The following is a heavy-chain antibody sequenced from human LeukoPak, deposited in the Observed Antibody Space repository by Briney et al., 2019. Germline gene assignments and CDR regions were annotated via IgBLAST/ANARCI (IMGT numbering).Heavy chain of an antibody. J-gene: IGHJ4*02. CDR1: GGSISPFY. CDR2: IYYSGDT. D-gene: IGHD2-15*01. V-gene: IGHV4-59*08. CDR3: ARHGYCSGGSCYWDY. Sequence: SETLSLTCTVSGGSISPFYWSWIRQPPGKGLEWVAYIYYSGDTRYNPSLQSRVAISVDTSNNQVSLKLSSVTAADTAVYYCARHGYCSGGSCYWDYWGQGTLVTVSS.